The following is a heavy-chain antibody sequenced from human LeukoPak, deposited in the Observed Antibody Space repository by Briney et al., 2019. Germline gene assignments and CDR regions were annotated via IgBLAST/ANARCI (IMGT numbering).Heavy chain of an antibody. CDR1: GFTVSSNY. Sequence: GGSLRLSCEASGFTVSSNYMSWVRQAPGKGLEWVSVIYSGGSTYNADSVKGRFTISRDNSKNTLYLQMNSLRAEDTAVYYCARGRRGYSGYESLEKWGQGTLVTVSS. CDR2: IYSGGST. V-gene: IGHV3-53*01. CDR3: ARGRRGYSGYESLEK. J-gene: IGHJ4*02. D-gene: IGHD5-12*01.